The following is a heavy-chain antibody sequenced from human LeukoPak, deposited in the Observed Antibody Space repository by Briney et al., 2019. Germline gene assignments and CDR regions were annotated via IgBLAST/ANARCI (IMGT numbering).Heavy chain of an antibody. V-gene: IGHV4-39*01. J-gene: IGHJ4*02. Sequence: SQTLSLTCTVSGGSIRSSSYYWGWIRQPPGKGLEWIGSIYYSGSTYYNASLKSRGTISVDTSKNQFSLKLNSVTAADTAVYFCARQVVAVAGTGYFDYWGQGTLVTVSS. CDR1: GGSIRSSSYY. CDR2: IYYSGST. D-gene: IGHD6-19*01. CDR3: ARQVVAVAGTGYFDY.